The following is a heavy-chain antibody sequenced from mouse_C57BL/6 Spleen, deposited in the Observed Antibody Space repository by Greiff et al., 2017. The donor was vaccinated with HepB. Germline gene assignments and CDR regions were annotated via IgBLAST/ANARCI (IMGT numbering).Heavy chain of an antibody. CDR2: IWSGGST. V-gene: IGHV2-2*01. CDR1: GFSLTSYG. Sequence: VKLVESGPGLVQPSQSLSITCTVSGFSLTSYGVHWVRQSPGKGLEWLGVIWSGGSTDYNAAFISRLSISKDNSKSQVFFKMNSLQADDTAIYYCASYYDYDSGAWFAYWGQGTLVTVSA. J-gene: IGHJ3*01. CDR3: ASYYDYDSGAWFAY. D-gene: IGHD2-4*01.